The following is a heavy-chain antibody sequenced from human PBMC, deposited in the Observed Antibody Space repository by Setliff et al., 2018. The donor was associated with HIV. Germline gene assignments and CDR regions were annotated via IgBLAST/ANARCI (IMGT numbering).Heavy chain of an antibody. CDR3: AREAGGCGSGGSCYPIIDY. CDR2: ISWNSVKI. D-gene: IGHD2-15*01. J-gene: IGHJ4*02. Sequence: GGSLRLSCVGSGFNIEEYAMAWVRQVPGKGLEWVSSISWNSVKIDYADSVKGRFTISRDNAKNSLYLQMNSLRAEDTAVYYCAREAGGCGSGGSCYPIIDYWGQGTLVTVSS. V-gene: IGHV3-9*01. CDR1: GFNIEEYA.